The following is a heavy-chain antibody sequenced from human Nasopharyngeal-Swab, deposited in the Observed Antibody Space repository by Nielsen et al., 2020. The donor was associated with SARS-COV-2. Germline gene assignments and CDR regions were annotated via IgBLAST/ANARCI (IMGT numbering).Heavy chain of an antibody. V-gene: IGHV1-3*01. Sequence: ASVKVSCKASGYTFTTYAMHWVRQAPGQRLEWMGWINAGNGNTKYSQKFQGRVTISRDTSASTAYMELSSLRSEDTAVYYCASPSLPYLPCGRDCYSDYWGQGTLVTVTS. CDR1: GYTFTTYA. CDR2: INAGNGNT. CDR3: ASPSLPYLPCGRDCYSDY. D-gene: IGHD2-21*02. J-gene: IGHJ4*02.